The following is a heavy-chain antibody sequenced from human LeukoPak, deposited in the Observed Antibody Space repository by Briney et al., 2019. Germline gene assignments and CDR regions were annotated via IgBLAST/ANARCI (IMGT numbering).Heavy chain of an antibody. J-gene: IGHJ4*02. CDR3: ATWYYDSGGYRYFDY. CDR1: GGSKSSYY. Sequence: ETLSLTCTVSGGSKSSYYWTWIRQPPGKGLEWIGYIYYSGTTAYNPSLKSRVTISVDTSKNQFSLKLDSVTAADTAVYYCATWYYDSGGYRYFDYWGQGTLVTVSS. CDR2: IYYSGTT. D-gene: IGHD3-22*01. V-gene: IGHV4-59*01.